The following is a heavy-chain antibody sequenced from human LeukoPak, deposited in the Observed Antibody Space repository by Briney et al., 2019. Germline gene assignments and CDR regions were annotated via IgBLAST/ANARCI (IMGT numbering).Heavy chain of an antibody. J-gene: IGHJ6*04. CDR1: GGTFSSYA. V-gene: IGHV1-69*13. CDR3: ARDELGLGYCSGGSCYGMDV. D-gene: IGHD2-15*01. CDR2: IIPIFGTA. Sequence: SVKVSCKASGGTFSSYAISWVRQAPGQGLEWMGGIIPIFGTANYAQKFQGRVTITADESTSTAYMELSSLRSEDTAVYYCARDELGLGYCSGGSCYGMDVWGKGTPVTVSS.